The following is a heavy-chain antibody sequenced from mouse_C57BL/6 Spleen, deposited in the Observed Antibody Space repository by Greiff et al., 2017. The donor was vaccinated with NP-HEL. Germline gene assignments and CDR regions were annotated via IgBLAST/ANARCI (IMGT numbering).Heavy chain of an antibody. D-gene: IGHD4-1*01. CDR1: GYTFTSYW. CDR3: AANWAPWFAY. CDR2: IDPSDSET. Sequence: QVQLQQPGAELVRPGSSVKLSCKASGYTFTSYWMHWVKQRPIQGLEWIGNIDPSDSETHYTQKFKDKATLTVDKSSSTAYMQLSSLTSEDSAVYYCAANWAPWFAYWGQGTLVTVSA. J-gene: IGHJ3*01. V-gene: IGHV1-52*01.